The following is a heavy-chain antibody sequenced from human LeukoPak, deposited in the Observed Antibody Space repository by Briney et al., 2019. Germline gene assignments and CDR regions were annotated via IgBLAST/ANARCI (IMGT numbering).Heavy chain of an antibody. D-gene: IGHD3-22*01. Sequence: SETLSLTCTVSGGSISSGSFYRSWIRQTAGKGLEWIGRIYPSGDSQYSPSFRSRATISLDTRNQFSPKLSSVTAADTAVYFCARGYDRNGYQSRGFDYWGQGALVNVSS. J-gene: IGHJ4*02. CDR3: ARGYDRNGYQSRGFDY. V-gene: IGHV4-61*02. CDR1: GGSISSGSFY. CDR2: IYPSGDS.